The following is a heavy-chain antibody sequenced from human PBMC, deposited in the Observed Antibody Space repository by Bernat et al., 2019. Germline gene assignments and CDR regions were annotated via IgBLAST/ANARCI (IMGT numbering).Heavy chain of an antibody. CDR2: IYYSGST. CDR3: ARGTYQLLWPSFDP. D-gene: IGHD2-2*01. Sequence: QVQLQESGPGLVKPSQTLSLTCTVSGGSISSGGYYWSWIRQHPGTGLEWIGYIYYSGSTYYNPSLKSRVTISVDTSKNQFSLKLSSVTAADTAVYYCARGTYQLLWPSFDPWGQGTLVTVSS. CDR1: GGSISSGGYY. V-gene: IGHV4-31*03. J-gene: IGHJ5*02.